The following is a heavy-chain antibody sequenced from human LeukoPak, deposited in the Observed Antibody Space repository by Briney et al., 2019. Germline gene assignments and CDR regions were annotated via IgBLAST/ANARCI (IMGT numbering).Heavy chain of an antibody. Sequence: GGSLRLSCAASGFTVSSSYMSWVRQAPGKGLEWVSIISSAGTTYYADSVKGRFTISRDNSKSTVYLQVNSLRDEDTAVYYCARDLEAANTYYFDYWGQGILVTVSS. CDR1: GFTVSSSY. J-gene: IGHJ4*02. CDR3: ARDLEAANTYYFDY. CDR2: ISSAGTT. D-gene: IGHD6-13*01. V-gene: IGHV3-66*01.